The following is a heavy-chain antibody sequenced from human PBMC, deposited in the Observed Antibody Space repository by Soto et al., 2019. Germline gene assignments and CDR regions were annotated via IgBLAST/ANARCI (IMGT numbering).Heavy chain of an antibody. CDR1: GFTFSSYW. J-gene: IGHJ4*02. V-gene: IGHV3-7*01. CDR3: ARDGLLYYDFWSGYGY. D-gene: IGHD3-3*01. CDR2: IKQDGSEK. Sequence: EVQLVESGGGLVQPGGSLRLSCAASGFTFSSYWMSWVRQAPGKGLEWVANIKQDGSEKYYVDSVKGRFTISRDNAKNSLYLQMNSLRAEDTAVYYCARDGLLYYDFWSGYGYWGQGTLVTVSS.